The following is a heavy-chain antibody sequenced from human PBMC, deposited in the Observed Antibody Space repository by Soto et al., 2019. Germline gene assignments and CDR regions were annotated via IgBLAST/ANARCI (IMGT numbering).Heavy chain of an antibody. J-gene: IGHJ4*02. Sequence: QVQLVESGGGVVQPGRSLRLSCAASGFTFSSYAMHWVRQAPGKGLEWVAVISYDGSNKYYADSVKGRFTISRDNSKNTLYLQMNSLRDEDTAVYYCARDGDGDDDFDYWGQGTLVTVSS. CDR2: ISYDGSNK. CDR3: ARDGDGDDDFDY. V-gene: IGHV3-30-3*01. CDR1: GFTFSSYA. D-gene: IGHD4-17*01.